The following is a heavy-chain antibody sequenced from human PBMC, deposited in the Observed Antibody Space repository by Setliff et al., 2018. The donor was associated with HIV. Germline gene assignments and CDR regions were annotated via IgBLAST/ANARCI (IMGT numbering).Heavy chain of an antibody. D-gene: IGHD1-7*01. Sequence: PSETLSLTCIVSGVSGGSMFTPNHYWSWIRKPAGKGLEWIGDIHYSGSSKYSPSLKSRVTISFDTSKRQFSLKLRSVTAADTAVYYCARRTPPEFDFWSQGILVTVSS. CDR1: GGSMFTPNHY. CDR3: ARRTPPEFDF. V-gene: IGHV4-61*10. J-gene: IGHJ4*02. CDR2: IHYSGSS.